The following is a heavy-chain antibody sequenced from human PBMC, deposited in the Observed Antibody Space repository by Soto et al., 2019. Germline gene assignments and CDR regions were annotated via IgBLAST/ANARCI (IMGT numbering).Heavy chain of an antibody. V-gene: IGHV1-18*01. Sequence: QGQLVQSGPEVKKPGASVKVSCKASGYTFSRYGISWVRQAPGQGLEWMGWVSGYNGDTKYAQKVQGRVTMTIDTSTYTAYMELRSLTSDDTAKYYGAKNGQPPYYYDGMDVWGQGTTVTVSS. CDR2: VSGYNGDT. CDR1: GYTFSRYG. CDR3: AKNGQPPYYYDGMDV. D-gene: IGHD2-8*01. J-gene: IGHJ6*02.